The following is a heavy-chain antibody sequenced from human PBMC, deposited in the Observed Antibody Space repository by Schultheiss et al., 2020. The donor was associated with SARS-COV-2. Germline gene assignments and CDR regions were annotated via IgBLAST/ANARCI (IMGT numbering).Heavy chain of an antibody. V-gene: IGHV1-69*13. J-gene: IGHJ6*02. D-gene: IGHD3-3*01. Sequence: SVKVSCKASGGTFSSYAISWVRQAPGQGLEWMGGIIPIFGTANYAQKFQGRVTITADESTSTAYMELSSLRSEDTAVYYCARVHTKSVRRITIFGVAVVGSGLDVWGQGTTVTVSS. CDR2: IIPIFGTA. CDR3: ARVHTKSVRRITIFGVAVVGSGLDV. CDR1: GGTFSSYA.